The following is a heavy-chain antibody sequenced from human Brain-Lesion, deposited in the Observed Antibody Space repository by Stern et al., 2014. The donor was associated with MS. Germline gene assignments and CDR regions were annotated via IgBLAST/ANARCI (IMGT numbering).Heavy chain of an antibody. CDR1: GFTFDGYA. D-gene: IGHD1-14*01. CDR2: MIWNSGTI. CDR3: ARDITGSSAYFAY. V-gene: IGHV3-9*01. Sequence: EVQLVQSGGDLVQPGRSLRLSCAAFGFTFDGYAMHWVRHAPGKGLEWVAGMIWNSGTIGYADSVKGRFTTSRDNAYSSLYLQMNSLRPEDTALYYCARDITGSSAYFAYWGQGTLVTVSS. J-gene: IGHJ4*02.